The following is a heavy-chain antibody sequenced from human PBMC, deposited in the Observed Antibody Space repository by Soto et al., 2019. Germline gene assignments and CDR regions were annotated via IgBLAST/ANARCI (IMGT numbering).Heavy chain of an antibody. CDR2: MSPYGSTI. J-gene: IGHJ4*02. Sequence: PGGSLRLSCEASGFSFRDYWMSWIRQAPGKGLEWVSYMSPYGSTIYYADSAKGRFTISRDDAKNSLYLQMNSLTAGDTAVYYCARDDYTYGVYWGQGTLVTVSS. D-gene: IGHD5-18*01. V-gene: IGHV3-11*01. CDR1: GFSFRDYW. CDR3: ARDDYTYGVY.